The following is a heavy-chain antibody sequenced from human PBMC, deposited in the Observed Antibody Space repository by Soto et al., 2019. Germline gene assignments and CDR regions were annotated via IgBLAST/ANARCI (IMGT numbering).Heavy chain of an antibody. CDR3: ARDDIPGRAVATYGMDV. Sequence: LRLSCAASGFIFSNFGMHWVRQAPGKGLEWVAVIWYDGSNEYYADSVKGRFTISKDNSKNTLYLQMNSLRAEDTAVYYCARDDIPGRAVATYGMDVWGQGTTVTVSS. CDR1: GFIFSNFG. J-gene: IGHJ6*02. V-gene: IGHV3-33*01. D-gene: IGHD6-19*01. CDR2: IWYDGSNE.